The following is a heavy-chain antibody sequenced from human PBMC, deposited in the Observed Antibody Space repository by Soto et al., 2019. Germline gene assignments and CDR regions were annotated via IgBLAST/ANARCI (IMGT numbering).Heavy chain of an antibody. D-gene: IGHD2-2*01. V-gene: IGHV1-3*01. CDR3: AREDSIIIPAVSDF. CDR1: GYTFTSYA. Sequence: ASVKVSCKASGYTFTSYAMHWVRQAPGQRLEWMGWINAGNGNTKYSQKFQGRVTITRDTSASTAYMELSSLRSEDTAVYYCAREDSIIIPAVSDFWGQGTLVTVSS. CDR2: INAGNGNT. J-gene: IGHJ4*02.